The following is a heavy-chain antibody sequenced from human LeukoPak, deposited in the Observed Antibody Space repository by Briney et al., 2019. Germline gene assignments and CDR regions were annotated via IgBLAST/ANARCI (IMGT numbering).Heavy chain of an antibody. Sequence: SETLSLTCTVSGGSISSYYWSWIRQPAGKGLEWIGRIYTSGSTNYNPSLKSRVTMSVDTSKNQFSLKLSSVTAADTAVYYCARAHYYYDSSGYYVRHWFDPWGQGNLVTVSS. D-gene: IGHD3-22*01. CDR3: ARAHYYYDSSGYYVRHWFDP. CDR1: GGSISSYY. V-gene: IGHV4-4*07. J-gene: IGHJ5*02. CDR2: IYTSGST.